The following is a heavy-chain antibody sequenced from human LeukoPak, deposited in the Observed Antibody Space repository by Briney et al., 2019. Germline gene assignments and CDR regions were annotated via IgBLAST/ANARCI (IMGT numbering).Heavy chain of an antibody. CDR3: ARHIECGRAGSSPVRVRAP. J-gene: IGHJ5*02. V-gene: IGHV4-34*01. D-gene: IGHD2-15*01. Sequence: TSETLSLTCAVYGGSFSGYYWSWIRQPPGKGLEWIGEINHSGSTNYNPSLKSRVTISVDTSKNQFSLKLSSVTAADAAVYLCARHIECGRAGSSPVRVRAPGGQGTVVTVSS. CDR2: INHSGST. CDR1: GGSFSGYY.